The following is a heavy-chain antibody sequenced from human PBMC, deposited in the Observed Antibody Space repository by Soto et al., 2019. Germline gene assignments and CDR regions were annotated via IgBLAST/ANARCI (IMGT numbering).Heavy chain of an antibody. Sequence: SETLSLTCTVSGGSISSYYWSWIRQPPGKGLEWIGYIYYSGSTNYNPSLKSRVTISVDTSKNQFSLKLGSVTAADTAVYYCARSGWYVHYWGQGTLVTVSS. J-gene: IGHJ4*02. CDR2: IYYSGST. D-gene: IGHD6-19*01. CDR3: ARSGWYVHY. CDR1: GGSISSYY. V-gene: IGHV4-59*01.